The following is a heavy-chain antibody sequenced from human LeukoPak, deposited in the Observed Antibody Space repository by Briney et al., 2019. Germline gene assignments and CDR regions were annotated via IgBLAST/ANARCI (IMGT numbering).Heavy chain of an antibody. Sequence: PGGSLRLSCAASGFTFSSYEMNWVRQAPGKGLEWVSYISSSGSTIYYADSVKGRFTISRDNAKNSLYLQMNSLRAEDTAVYYCARDNDYGEVDYWGQGTLVTVSS. V-gene: IGHV3-48*03. CDR1: GFTFSSYE. CDR3: ARDNDYGEVDY. D-gene: IGHD4-17*01. CDR2: ISSSGSTI. J-gene: IGHJ4*02.